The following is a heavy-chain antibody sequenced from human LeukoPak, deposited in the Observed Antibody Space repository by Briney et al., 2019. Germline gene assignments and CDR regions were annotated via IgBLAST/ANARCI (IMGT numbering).Heavy chain of an antibody. CDR2: INSDGSST. D-gene: IGHD6-19*01. CDR3: ARGRIAVAGFDY. CDR1: GFTFSSYW. Sequence: GGSLRLSCAASGFTFSSYWMHWVRQAPGKGQVRVSRINSDGSSTSYADSVKGRFTISRDNAKNTLYLQMNSLRAEDTAVYYCARGRIAVAGFDYWGRGTLVTVSS. J-gene: IGHJ4*02. V-gene: IGHV3-74*01.